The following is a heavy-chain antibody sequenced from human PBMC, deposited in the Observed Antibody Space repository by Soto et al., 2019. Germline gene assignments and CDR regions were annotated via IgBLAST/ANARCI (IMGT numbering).Heavy chain of an antibody. CDR2: IHYSGST. D-gene: IGHD3-10*01. Sequence: QVQLQESGPGLVKPSQTLSLTCAVSGGSISSGGAYYWSWIRQSPGKGLEWIAYIHYSGSTYYNSSLQSRVTMSIDTAKNQFSLKVSSVTAADTAVYYCARSPKGIGNFDYWGQGTLVTVSS. V-gene: IGHV4-30-4*01. J-gene: IGHJ4*02. CDR1: GGSISSGGAYY. CDR3: ARSPKGIGNFDY.